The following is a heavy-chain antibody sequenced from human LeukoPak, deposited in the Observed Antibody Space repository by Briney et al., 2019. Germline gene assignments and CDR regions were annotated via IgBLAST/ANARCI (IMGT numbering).Heavy chain of an antibody. J-gene: IGHJ5*02. Sequence: SETLSLTCTVSGGSISSYYWSWIRQPSGKGLEWIGYIYYSGSTNYNPSLKSRVTISVDTSKNQFSLKLSSVTAADTAVYYCARVPHSSSWYYWFDPWGQGTLVTVSS. CDR1: GGSISSYY. D-gene: IGHD6-13*01. V-gene: IGHV4-59*01. CDR3: ARVPHSSSWYYWFDP. CDR2: IYYSGST.